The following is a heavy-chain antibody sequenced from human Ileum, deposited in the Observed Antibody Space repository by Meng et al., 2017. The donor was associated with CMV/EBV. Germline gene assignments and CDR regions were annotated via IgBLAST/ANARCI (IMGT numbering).Heavy chain of an antibody. V-gene: IGHV4-39*07. J-gene: IGHJ4*02. CDR3: ARDLTNKWFYY. D-gene: IGHD1-26*01. CDR1: GAPSSSGSHS. CDR2: MYFSGIA. Sequence: QMHVSVPGLLKPAANLSLPRTASGAPSSSGSHSWAWFRQPPGTSMEWIWIMYFSGIADYNPSLKIRVTISLHATQKQFSLRLTSVTAADSAVYFCARDLTNKWFYYWGQGTLVTVSS.